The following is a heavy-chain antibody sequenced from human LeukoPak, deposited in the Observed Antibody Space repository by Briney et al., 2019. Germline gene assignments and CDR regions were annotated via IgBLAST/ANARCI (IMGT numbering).Heavy chain of an antibody. CDR2: IESKTDGGTS. Sequence: GGSLRLSCAASGFTFSNAWMSWVRQAPGKGLEWVGRIESKTDGGTSDYAAPVKGRFTISRDDSKNTLYLQMNSLKTEDTAVYYCTTKRRTDWGQGTLVTVSS. J-gene: IGHJ4*02. CDR1: GFTFSNAW. V-gene: IGHV3-15*04. CDR3: TTKRRTD.